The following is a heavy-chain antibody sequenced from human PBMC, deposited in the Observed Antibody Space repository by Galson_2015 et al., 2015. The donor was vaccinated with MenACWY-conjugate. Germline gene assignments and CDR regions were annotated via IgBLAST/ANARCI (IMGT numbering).Heavy chain of an antibody. D-gene: IGHD4-17*01. CDR1: GLIFSSSG. CDR2: IGSSGSDI. CDR3: ARGIGYYVDGSGDC. Sequence: SLRLSCAASGLIFSSSGLPWVRQAPGKGLEWVSSIGSSGSDIYYGDSVKGRFTISRDNAKNSVFLQMNSLRAEDTAVYYCARGIGYYVDGSGDCWGQGTLVTVSS. J-gene: IGHJ4*02. V-gene: IGHV3-21*01.